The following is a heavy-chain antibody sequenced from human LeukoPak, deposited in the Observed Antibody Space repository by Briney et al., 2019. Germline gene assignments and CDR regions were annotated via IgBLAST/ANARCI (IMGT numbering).Heavy chain of an antibody. Sequence: PGGSLRLSCAASGFTLSSNYMSWVRQAPGKGLEWVSVIYSGGSTYYPDSVKGRFTISRDNSKNTLYLQMNSLRAEDTAVYYCARVMYYYDSSGYYYIDYWGQGTLVTVSS. V-gene: IGHV3-53*01. CDR2: IYSGGST. CDR3: ARVMYYYDSSGYYYIDY. CDR1: GFTLSSNY. D-gene: IGHD3-22*01. J-gene: IGHJ4*02.